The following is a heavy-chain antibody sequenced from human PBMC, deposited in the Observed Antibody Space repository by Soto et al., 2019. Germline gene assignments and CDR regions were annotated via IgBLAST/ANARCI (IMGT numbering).Heavy chain of an antibody. V-gene: IGHV1-18*04. D-gene: IGHD3-9*01. CDR3: VSGGLETGYYRDMDY. J-gene: IGHJ4*02. CDR2: ISAYNGDT. Sequence: QDHLVQSGGEVKKPGASAKVSCKASGYTFKNYGINWVRQAPGRGLEWVAWISAYNGDTSYAQHLQGRVTVTTETLTNTAYMELRSLRPDDTAVYFCVSGGLETGYYRDMDYWGQGTLVSVSS. CDR1: GYTFKNYG.